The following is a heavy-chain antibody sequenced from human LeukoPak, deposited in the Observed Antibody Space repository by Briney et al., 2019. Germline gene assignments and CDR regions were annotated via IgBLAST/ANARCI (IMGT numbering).Heavy chain of an antibody. D-gene: IGHD3-22*01. Sequence: ASVKVSCKASGYTFTGYYMHWMRQAPGQGLEWMGWINPNSGGTKYAQKFQGRVTMTRDTSISTAYMELSRVRSDDTAVHYCARFTSGYYGYFDYWGQGTLVTVSS. V-gene: IGHV1-2*02. CDR1: GYTFTGYY. J-gene: IGHJ4*02. CDR2: INPNSGGT. CDR3: ARFTSGYYGYFDY.